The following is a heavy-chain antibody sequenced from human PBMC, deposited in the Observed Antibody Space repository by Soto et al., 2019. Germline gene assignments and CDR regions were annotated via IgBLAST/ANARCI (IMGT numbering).Heavy chain of an antibody. Sequence: GGSLRLSCAASGFTFSSYAMNWVRQAPGKGLEWVSGISDSGGTIYYADSVKGRFTISRDNSKNTLFLQMNRLRAEDTDVYYCANGKRCSGGSCSESHFAYWGQGTLVTVSS. V-gene: IGHV3-23*01. D-gene: IGHD2-15*01. CDR3: ANGKRCSGGSCSESHFAY. CDR2: ISDSGGTI. CDR1: GFTFSSYA. J-gene: IGHJ4*02.